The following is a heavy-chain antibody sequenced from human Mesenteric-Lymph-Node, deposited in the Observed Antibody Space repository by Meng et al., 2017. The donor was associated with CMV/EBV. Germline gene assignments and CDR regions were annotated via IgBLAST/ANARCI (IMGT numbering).Heavy chain of an antibody. D-gene: IGHD2-8*01. Sequence: GESLKISCAASEFTFSYYGMYWVRQAPGKGLEWEAFIRNDGSSKYYADSVKGRFTISRDNSKNSLYLQINSLRAEDTAVYYCAKGSILYSPSYYYYYGMDVWGQGTTVTVSS. CDR3: AKGSILYSPSYYYYYGMDV. V-gene: IGHV3-30*02. CDR1: EFTFSYYG. CDR2: IRNDGSSK. J-gene: IGHJ6*02.